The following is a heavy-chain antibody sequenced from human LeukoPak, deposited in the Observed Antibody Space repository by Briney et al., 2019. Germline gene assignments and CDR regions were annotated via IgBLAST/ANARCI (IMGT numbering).Heavy chain of an antibody. CDR3: ARLPPATGGYYYYYYGMDV. Sequence: SETLSLTCTVSGGSISSYYWSWIRQPPGKGLEWIGYIYYSGSTNYNPSLKSRVTISVDTSKNQFSLKLSSVTAADTAVYYCARLPPATGGYYYYYYGMDVWGQGTTVTVSS. V-gene: IGHV4-59*08. CDR1: GGSISSYY. J-gene: IGHJ6*02. CDR2: IYYSGST.